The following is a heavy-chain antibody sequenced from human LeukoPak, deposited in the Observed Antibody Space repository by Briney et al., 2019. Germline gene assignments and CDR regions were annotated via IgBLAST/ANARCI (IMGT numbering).Heavy chain of an antibody. CDR3: ARRRVEMATISGFDY. V-gene: IGHV4-39*01. D-gene: IGHD5-24*01. CDR2: IYYSGST. J-gene: IGHJ4*02. Sequence: SETLSLTCTVSGGSISSSSYYWGWIRQPPGKGLEWIGSIYYSGSTYYNPSLKSRVTISVDTSKNQFSLKLSSVTAADTAVYYCARRRVEMATISGFDYWGQGTLVTVSS. CDR1: GGSISSSSYY.